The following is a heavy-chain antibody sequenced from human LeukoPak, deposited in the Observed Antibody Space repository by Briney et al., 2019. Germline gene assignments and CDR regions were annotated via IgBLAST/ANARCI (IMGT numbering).Heavy chain of an antibody. CDR2: ISAYNGNT. D-gene: IGHD4-17*01. CDR1: GYTFTSYG. Sequence: ASVKVSCKASGYTFTSYGISWVRQAPGQGLEWMGWISAYNGNTNYAQKLQGRVTMTTDTSTSTAYMELRSLRSDDTAVYYCARDPDYEEGYCYYYGMDVWGQGTTVTVSS. V-gene: IGHV1-18*01. J-gene: IGHJ6*02. CDR3: ARDPDYEEGYCYYYGMDV.